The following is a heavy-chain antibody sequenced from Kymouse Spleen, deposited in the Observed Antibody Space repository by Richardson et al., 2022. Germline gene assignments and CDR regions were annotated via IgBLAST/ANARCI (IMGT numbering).Heavy chain of an antibody. D-gene: IGHD3-10*01. V-gene: IGHV3-48*02. CDR1: GFTFSSYS. CDR2: ISSSSSTI. Sequence: EVQLVESGGGLVQPGGSLRLSCAASGFTFSSYSMNWVRQAPGKGLEWVSYISSSSSTIYYADSVKGRFTISRDNAKNSLYLQMNSLRDEDTAVYYCARDRMVRGVNYYYYGMDVWGQGTTVTVSS. CDR3: ARDRMVRGVNYYYYGMDV. J-gene: IGHJ6*02.